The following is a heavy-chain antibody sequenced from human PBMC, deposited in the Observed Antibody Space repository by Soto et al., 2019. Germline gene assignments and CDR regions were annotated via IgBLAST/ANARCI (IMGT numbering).Heavy chain of an antibody. V-gene: IGHV3-23*01. CDR2: VSNGGDYI. CDR3: AKDSGPRGTNNWYFEL. D-gene: IGHD1-26*01. Sequence: EVQLLESGGDLVQPGGSLRLSCAASGFTLTRNAMVWVRQTPGKGLEWGSGVSNGGDYIFYADSVKGRFTISRDHPKNTLHLHRSSLSADDTAVYYCAKDSGPRGTNNWYFELWGRGTRVTVSS. CDR1: GFTLTRNA. J-gene: IGHJ2*01.